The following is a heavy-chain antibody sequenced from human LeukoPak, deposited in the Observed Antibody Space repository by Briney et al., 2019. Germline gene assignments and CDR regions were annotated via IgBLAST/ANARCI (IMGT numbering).Heavy chain of an antibody. V-gene: IGHV3-30-3*01. Sequence: PGGSLRLSCAASGFTFSSYAMHWVRQAPGKGLKWVAVISYDGSNKYYADSVKGRFTISRDNSKNTLYLQMNSLRADDTAVYYCASNFLGSSWFRPYYYYGMDVWGQGSTVTVSS. J-gene: IGHJ6*02. CDR1: GFTFSSYA. CDR2: ISYDGSNK. CDR3: ASNFLGSSWFRPYYYYGMDV. D-gene: IGHD6-13*01.